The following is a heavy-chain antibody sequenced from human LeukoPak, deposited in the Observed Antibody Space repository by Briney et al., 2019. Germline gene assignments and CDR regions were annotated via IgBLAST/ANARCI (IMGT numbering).Heavy chain of an antibody. V-gene: IGHV5-51*01. J-gene: IGHJ3*02. CDR2: IYPGDSDT. D-gene: IGHD6-13*01. Sequence: GESLKISCKGSGYSFTSYWIGWVRQMPGKGLEWMGIIYPGDSDTRYSPSFQGQVTISADKSISTAYLQWSSLKASDTAMYYCARIFSSSCWAFDIWGQGTMVTVSS. CDR3: ARIFSSSCWAFDI. CDR1: GYSFTSYW.